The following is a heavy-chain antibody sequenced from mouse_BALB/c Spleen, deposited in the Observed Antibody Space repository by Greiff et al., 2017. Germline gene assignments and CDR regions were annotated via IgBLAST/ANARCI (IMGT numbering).Heavy chain of an antibody. J-gene: IGHJ3*01. V-gene: IGHV1S56*01. CDR2: IYPGNVNT. D-gene: IGHD2-1*01. Sequence: QVQLQQSGPELVKPGASVRISCKASGYTFTSYYIHWVKQRPGQGLEWIGWIYPGNVNTKYNEKFKGKATLTADKSSSTAYMQLSSLTSEDSAVYFCARGDYYGNPGWFAYWGQGTLVTVSA. CDR3: ARGDYYGNPGWFAY. CDR1: GYTFTSYY.